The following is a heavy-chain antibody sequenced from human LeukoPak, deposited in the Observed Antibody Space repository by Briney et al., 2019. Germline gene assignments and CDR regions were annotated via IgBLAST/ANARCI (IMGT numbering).Heavy chain of an antibody. V-gene: IGHV3-74*01. CDR3: ARRDSSGRYAMDY. D-gene: IGHD6-19*01. CDR1: GFTFSSYW. Sequence: PGGSLRLSCAASGFTFSSYWMHWVRQAPGKGLVWVSRINSDGSSTSYADSVKGRFTISRDNAKNTLYLQMNSLRAEDTAVYYCARRDSSGRYAMDYWGQGTLVAVSS. J-gene: IGHJ4*02. CDR2: INSDGSST.